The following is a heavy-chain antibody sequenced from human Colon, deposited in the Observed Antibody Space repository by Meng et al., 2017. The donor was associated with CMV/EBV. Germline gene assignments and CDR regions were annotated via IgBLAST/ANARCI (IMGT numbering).Heavy chain of an antibody. D-gene: IGHD3-10*01. Sequence: GGSLRLSCAVSGFTFSNSYMTWIRQAPGKGLEWVGRIKGPPDGGTTDYAAPVKGRITISRDESTDQVSLKLTSVTAADTAVYYCARDGQRISVVWGVPNWFDPWGQGTLVTVSS. CDR2: IKGPPDGGTT. J-gene: IGHJ5*02. CDR3: ARDGQRISVVWGVPNWFDP. CDR1: GFTFSNSY. V-gene: IGHV3-15*05.